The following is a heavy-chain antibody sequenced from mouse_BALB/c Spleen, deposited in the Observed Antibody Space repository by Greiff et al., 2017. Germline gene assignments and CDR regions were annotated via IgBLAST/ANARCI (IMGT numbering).Heavy chain of an antibody. V-gene: IGHV1-62-2*01. D-gene: IGHD1-1*01. CDR3: ARHEDFNYYGSSYLYYAMDY. CDR2: FYPGSGSI. Sequence: VKLQQSGAELVKPGASVKLSCKASGYTFTEYIIHWVKQRSGQGLEWIGWFYPGSGSIKYNEKFKDKATLTADKSSSTVYMELSRLTSEDSAVYFCARHEDFNYYGSSYLYYAMDYWGQGTSVTVSS. CDR1: GYTFTEYI. J-gene: IGHJ4*01.